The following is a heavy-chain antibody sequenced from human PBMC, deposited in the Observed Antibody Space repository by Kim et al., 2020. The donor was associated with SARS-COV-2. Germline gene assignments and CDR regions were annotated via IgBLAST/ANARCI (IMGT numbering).Heavy chain of an antibody. CDR2: IKSKTDGGTT. D-gene: IGHD2-2*01. CDR1: GFTFSNVW. Sequence: GGSLRLSCTASGFTFSNVWMSWVRQAPGKGLEWVGRIKSKTDGGTTDYAAPVKDRFTISRDDSKHTLYLQMNSLKTEDTAVYYCYRYCVSSSCYAALKPFDYWGQGTLVTVSS. CDR3: YRYCVSSSCYAALKPFDY. V-gene: IGHV3-15*01. J-gene: IGHJ4*02.